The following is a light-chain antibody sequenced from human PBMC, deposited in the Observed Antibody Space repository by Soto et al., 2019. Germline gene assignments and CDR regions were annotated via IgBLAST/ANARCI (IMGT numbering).Light chain of an antibody. CDR2: EDS. CDR3: CSYAGSSTWV. Sequence: QSALTQPASVSGSPGQSITISCTGTSSDVGSYNLVSWYQQHPGKAPQLMIYEDSKRPSGVSNRFSGSKSDNTASLTISGLQAEDEADYYCCSYAGSSTWVFGGGTKLTVL. V-gene: IGLV2-23*01. J-gene: IGLJ3*02. CDR1: SSDVGSYNL.